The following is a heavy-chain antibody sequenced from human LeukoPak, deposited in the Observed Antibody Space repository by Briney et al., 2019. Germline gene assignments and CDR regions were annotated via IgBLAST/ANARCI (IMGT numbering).Heavy chain of an antibody. D-gene: IGHD6-19*01. CDR3: VKGGWLDY. CDR2: LSDSGDRT. J-gene: IGHJ4*02. CDR1: GFTFRTYP. V-gene: IGHV3-23*01. Sequence: HPGGSLRLSCAASGFTFRTYPMNWVRQAPGKGPEWVSGLSDSGDRTFYADSVKGRFIISRDNSKNTLSQQLNSLTADDTALYYCVKGGWLDYWGQGTLVTVSS.